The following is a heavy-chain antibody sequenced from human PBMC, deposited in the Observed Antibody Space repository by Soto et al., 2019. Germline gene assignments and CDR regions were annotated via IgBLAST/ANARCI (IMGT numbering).Heavy chain of an antibody. CDR3: ARDLNVVVTASYYYYYGMDV. CDR1: GGTFSSYA. J-gene: IGHJ6*02. CDR2: IIAIFGTA. V-gene: IGHV1-69*05. Sequence: ASVKVSCKASGGTFSSYAISWVRQAPGQGLEWMGGIIAIFGTANYAQKFQGRVTITRDTSTSTAYMELSSLRSEDTAVYYCARDLNVVVTASYYYYYGMDVWGQGTTVTVSS. D-gene: IGHD2-21*02.